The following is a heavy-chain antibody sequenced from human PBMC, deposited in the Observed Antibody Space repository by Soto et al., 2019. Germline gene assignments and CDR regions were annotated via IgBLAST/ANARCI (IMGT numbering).Heavy chain of an antibody. J-gene: IGHJ5*02. CDR3: AKAPVYGSGGWFDL. CDR2: ISWNSGNL. V-gene: IGHV3-9*01. D-gene: IGHD3-10*01. Sequence: ELQLVESGGGLVQPGRSLRLSCEASGFIFKNYAMVWVRQGPGKGLEWVSSISWNSGNLDYGDSVKGRFTISRDNAKNSLYLQMNSLRTEDTAWYFCAKAPVYGSGGWFDLWGRGTLVTVSS. CDR1: GFIFKNYA.